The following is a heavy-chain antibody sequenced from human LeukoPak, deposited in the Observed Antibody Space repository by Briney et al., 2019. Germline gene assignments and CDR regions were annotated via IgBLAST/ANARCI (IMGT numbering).Heavy chain of an antibody. D-gene: IGHD1-26*01. CDR1: GYTFTSYD. V-gene: IGHV1-8*01. J-gene: IGHJ4*02. Sequence: GASVKVSCKASGYTFTSYDINWVRQATGQGLEWMGWMNPNSGNTGYAQKFQGRVTMTRNTSISTAYMELSRLRSDDTAVYYCARVPKVGAIDYWGQGTLVTVSS. CDR2: MNPNSGNT. CDR3: ARVPKVGAIDY.